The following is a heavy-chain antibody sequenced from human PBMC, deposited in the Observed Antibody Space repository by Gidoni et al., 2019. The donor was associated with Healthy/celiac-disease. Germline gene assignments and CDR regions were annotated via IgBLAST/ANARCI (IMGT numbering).Heavy chain of an antibody. CDR2: IFSNDEK. J-gene: IGHJ3*02. V-gene: IGHV2-26*01. CDR1: GFSLSNARMG. Sequence: QVTLKESGPVLVKPTETLTLTCTVSGFSLSNARMGVSWIRQPPGKALEWLAHIFSNDEKSYSTSLKSRLTISKDTSKSQVVLTMTNMDPVDTATYYCARGTNYYDSSGYYYGKDAFDIWGQGTMVTVSS. CDR3: ARGTNYYDSSGYYYGKDAFDI. D-gene: IGHD3-22*01.